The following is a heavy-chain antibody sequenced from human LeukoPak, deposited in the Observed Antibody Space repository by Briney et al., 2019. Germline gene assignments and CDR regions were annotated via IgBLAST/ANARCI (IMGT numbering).Heavy chain of an antibody. CDR1: GYTFTGYY. V-gene: IGHV1-2*06. J-gene: IGHJ4*02. D-gene: IGHD5-12*01. Sequence: ASVKVSCKASGYTFTGYYVHWVRQAPGQGLEWMGRINPNSGGTNYAQKFQGRVTMTRDTSISTAYMELSRLRSDDTAVYYCTRDRGYDYFFDYWGQGTLVTVSS. CDR2: INPNSGGT. CDR3: TRDRGYDYFFDY.